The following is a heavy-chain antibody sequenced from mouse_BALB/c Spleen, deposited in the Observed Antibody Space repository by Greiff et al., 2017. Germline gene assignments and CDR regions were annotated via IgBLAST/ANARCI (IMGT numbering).Heavy chain of an antibody. J-gene: IGHJ2*01. D-gene: IGHD1-1*01. CDR1: GFNIKDYY. CDR3: NADYYGSSYDY. V-gene: IGHV14-4*02. CDR2: IDPENGDT. Sequence: EVQLKESGAELVRSGASVKLSCTASGFNIKDYYMHWVKQRPEQGLEWIGWIDPENGDTEYAPKFQGKATMTADTSSNTAYLQLSSLTSEDTAVYYCNADYYGSSYDYWGQGTTLTVSS.